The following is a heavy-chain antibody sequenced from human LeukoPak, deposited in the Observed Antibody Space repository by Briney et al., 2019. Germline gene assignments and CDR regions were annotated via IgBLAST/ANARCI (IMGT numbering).Heavy chain of an antibody. CDR1: GFTFSDYY. D-gene: IGHD6-19*01. J-gene: IGHJ4*02. CDR2: IKQDGSEK. V-gene: IGHV3-7*01. Sequence: GRSLRLSCAASGFTFSDYYMSWVRQAPGKGLEWVANIKQDGSEKYYVDSVKGRFTNSRDNVENSMFLQMNSLRAEDTAVYYCVRDGRSGWHFDYWGQGALVTVSS. CDR3: VRDGRSGWHFDY.